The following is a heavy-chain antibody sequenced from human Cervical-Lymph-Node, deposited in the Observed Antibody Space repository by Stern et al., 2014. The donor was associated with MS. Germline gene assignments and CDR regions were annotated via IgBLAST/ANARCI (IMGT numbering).Heavy chain of an antibody. CDR3: ARAYCGGDCQTDY. D-gene: IGHD2-21*02. CDR2: IWYDGSNK. V-gene: IGHV3-33*01. Sequence: VQLLESGGGVVQPGRSLRLSCAASGFTFSSYGMHWVRQAPGKGLEWVAVIWYDGSNKYYADSVKGRFTISRDNSKNTLYLQMNSLRAEDTAVYYCARAYCGGDCQTDYWGQGTLVTVSS. J-gene: IGHJ4*02. CDR1: GFTFSSYG.